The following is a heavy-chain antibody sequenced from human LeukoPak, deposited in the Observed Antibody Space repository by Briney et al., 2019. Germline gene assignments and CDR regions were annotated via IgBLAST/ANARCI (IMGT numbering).Heavy chain of an antibody. CDR1: GFTFSSYA. J-gene: IGHJ4*02. CDR2: ISYDGSNK. V-gene: IGHV3-30-3*01. CDR3: ASSSIAAAGTGSEFDY. Sequence: GGSLRLSCAASGFTFSSYAMHWVRQAPGKGLEWVAVISYDGSNKYYADSVKGRFTISRDNSKNTLYLQMNSLRAKDTAVYYCASSSIAAAGTGSEFDYWGQGTLVTVSS. D-gene: IGHD6-13*01.